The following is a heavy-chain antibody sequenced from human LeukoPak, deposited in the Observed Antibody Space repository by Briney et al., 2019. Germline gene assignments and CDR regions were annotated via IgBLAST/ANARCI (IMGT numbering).Heavy chain of an antibody. Sequence: SETLSLTCTVSGDSISGYYWNWIRQPPGKGLEWIGHVFYTGTTKYHPSLKSRIAISVDTSSNQFSLKLRFVTTADTAVYYCARGITVTTTSDHLDFWGQGILVTVPS. D-gene: IGHD4-17*01. CDR2: VFYTGTT. CDR1: GDSISGYY. J-gene: IGHJ4*02. V-gene: IGHV4-59*01. CDR3: ARGITVTTTSDHLDF.